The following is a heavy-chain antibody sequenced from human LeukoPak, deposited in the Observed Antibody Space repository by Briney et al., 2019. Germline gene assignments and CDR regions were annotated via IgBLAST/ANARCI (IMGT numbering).Heavy chain of an antibody. CDR2: IIPIFGTA. V-gene: IGHV1-69*13. D-gene: IGHD3-22*01. Sequence: VKVSCKASGGIFSSYAISWVRQAPGQGLEWMGGIIPIFGTANYAQKFQGRVTITADESTSTAYMELSSLRSEDTAVYYCARGMDYYDSSGYQEAFYFDDWGQGTLVTVSS. J-gene: IGHJ4*02. CDR1: GGIFSSYA. CDR3: ARGMDYYDSSGYQEAFYFDD.